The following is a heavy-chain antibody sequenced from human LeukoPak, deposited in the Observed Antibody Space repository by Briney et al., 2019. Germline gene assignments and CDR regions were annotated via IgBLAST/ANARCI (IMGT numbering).Heavy chain of an antibody. CDR3: ARAPSRSSSTSSLSY. Sequence: SVKVSCKASGGTFSSYAISWVRQAPGQGLEWMGRIIPILGTANYAQKFQGRVTITADKSTSTAYMELSSLRSEDTAVYYCARAPSRSSSTSSLSYWGQGTLVTVSP. CDR2: IIPILGTA. V-gene: IGHV1-69*04. CDR1: GGTFSSYA. J-gene: IGHJ4*02. D-gene: IGHD2-2*01.